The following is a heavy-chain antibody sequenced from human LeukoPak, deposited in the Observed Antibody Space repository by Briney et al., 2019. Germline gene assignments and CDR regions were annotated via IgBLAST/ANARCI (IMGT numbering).Heavy chain of an antibody. CDR1: GFSLSTTGVG. D-gene: IGHD6-19*01. Sequence: SGPTLSTATPTLTLTCTFSGFSLSTTGVGVYWIRQSPGKALQWLALIYWNDDKRYSPTLRSRLTITRDTSKNQVVLTMTNMDPGDTATYYCAHRGGAVAGHYYFDYWGQGTLVTASS. CDR2: IYWNDDK. V-gene: IGHV2-5*01. J-gene: IGHJ4*02. CDR3: AHRGGAVAGHYYFDY.